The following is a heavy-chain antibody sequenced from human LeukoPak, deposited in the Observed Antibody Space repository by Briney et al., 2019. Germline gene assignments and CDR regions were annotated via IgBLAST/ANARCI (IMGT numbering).Heavy chain of an antibody. CDR1: GGTFSSYA. J-gene: IGHJ6*02. D-gene: IGHD3-10*01. Sequence: SVKASCKASGGTFSSYAISWVRQAPGQGLEWMGGIIPIFGTANYAQKFQGRVTITADESTSTAYMELSSLRSEDTAVYYCARDHDYYGSGAYYYYGMDVWGQGTTVTVSS. V-gene: IGHV1-69*13. CDR2: IIPIFGTA. CDR3: ARDHDYYGSGAYYYYGMDV.